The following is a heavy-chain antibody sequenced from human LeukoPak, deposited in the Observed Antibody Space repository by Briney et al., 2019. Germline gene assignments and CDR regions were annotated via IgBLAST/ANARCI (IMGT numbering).Heavy chain of an antibody. CDR2: ISGSGGSS. Sequence: AGSLRLSCAASGFTFSSYAMSWVRQAPGKGLEWVSAISGSGGSSYYADSVKGRFTISRDNSKNTLYLQMNSLRPEATAVYYCAGADGSGSKNYFDYWGQGTLVTVSS. D-gene: IGHD3-10*01. V-gene: IGHV3-23*01. J-gene: IGHJ4*02. CDR1: GFTFSSYA. CDR3: AGADGSGSKNYFDY.